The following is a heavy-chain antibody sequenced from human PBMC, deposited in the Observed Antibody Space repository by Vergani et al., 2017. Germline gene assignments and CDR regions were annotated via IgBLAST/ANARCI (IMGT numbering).Heavy chain of an antibody. D-gene: IGHD6-13*01. V-gene: IGHV3-48*02. Sequence: EVQLVESGGGLVQPGGSLRLSCAASGFTFSAYPMNWVRQAPGKGLEWVSYISSSSGTIYYAGSVKCRFTISGDNAKNSLYLQMNGLGDEDTAVYYCARGSSWPYYFDYWGQGTLVTVSS. J-gene: IGHJ4*02. CDR1: GFTFSAYP. CDR2: ISSSSGTI. CDR3: ARGSSWPYYFDY.